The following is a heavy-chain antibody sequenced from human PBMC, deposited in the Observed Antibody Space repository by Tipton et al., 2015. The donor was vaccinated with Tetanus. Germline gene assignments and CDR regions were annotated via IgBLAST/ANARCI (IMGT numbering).Heavy chain of an antibody. CDR3: AAESFRSGYDYMDV. CDR2: IVVGTGST. V-gene: IGHV1-58*01. D-gene: IGHD3-3*01. CDR1: GFTFRRSA. J-gene: IGHJ6*03. Sequence: QLVQSGAEVKKPGTSVKVSCKASGFTFRRSAVQWVRLARGQRPEWIGWIVVGTGSTNYAQKFQDRVTITRDMSTSTVYMELSSLRSDDTAMYYCAAESFRSGYDYMDVWGKGTTVIVSS.